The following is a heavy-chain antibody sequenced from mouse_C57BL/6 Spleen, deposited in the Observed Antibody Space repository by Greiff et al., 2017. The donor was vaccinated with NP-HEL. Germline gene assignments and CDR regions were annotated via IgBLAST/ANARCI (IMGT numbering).Heavy chain of an antibody. J-gene: IGHJ4*01. CDR1: GFSLTSYG. CDR2: IWSGGST. V-gene: IGHV2-2*01. D-gene: IGHD2-4*01. Sequence: VQGVESGPGLVQPSQSLSITCTVSGFSLTSYGVHWVRQSPGKGLEWLGVIWSGGSTDYNAAFISRLSISKDNSKSQVFFKMNSLQADDTAIYYCARKGYDYDDAMDYWGQGTSVTVSS. CDR3: ARKGYDYDDAMDY.